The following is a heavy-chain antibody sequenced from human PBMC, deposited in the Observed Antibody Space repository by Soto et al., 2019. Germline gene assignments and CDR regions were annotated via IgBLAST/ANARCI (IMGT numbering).Heavy chain of an antibody. D-gene: IGHD3-16*01. J-gene: IGHJ4*02. V-gene: IGHV3-23*01. CDR2: VTGSGGST. CDR3: AKSDYVWARKSSYYFDY. Sequence: EVQLLESGGASVQPGGSLRLSCAASVFIFGNYAMTWVRQAPGKGLEWVSAVTGSGGSTYYADSVKGLFSISRDNSKNALHLQMNALRAEVTAVYYCAKSDYVWARKSSYYFDYWGQGTLVTVSS. CDR1: VFIFGNYA.